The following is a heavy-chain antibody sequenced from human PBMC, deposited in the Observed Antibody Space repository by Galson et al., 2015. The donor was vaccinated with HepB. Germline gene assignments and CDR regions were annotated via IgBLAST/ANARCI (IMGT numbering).Heavy chain of an antibody. CDR1: GFTFSNAW. V-gene: IGHV3-15*01. CDR2: IKSKTDGGTT. J-gene: IGHJ4*02. Sequence: SLRLSCAASGFTFSNAWMSWVRQAPGKGLEWVGRIKSKTDGGTTDYAAPVKGRFTISRDDSKNTLYLQMNSLKTEDTAVYYCTTDGPIAAAGSPSWRSTGVFDYFDYWGQGTLVTVSS. D-gene: IGHD6-13*01. CDR3: TTDGPIAAAGSPSWRSTGVFDYFDY.